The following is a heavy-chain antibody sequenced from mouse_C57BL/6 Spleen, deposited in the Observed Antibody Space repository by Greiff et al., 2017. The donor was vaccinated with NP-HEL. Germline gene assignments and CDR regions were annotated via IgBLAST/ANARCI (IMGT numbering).Heavy chain of an antibody. V-gene: IGHV1-15*01. Sequence: SGAELVRPGASVTLSCKASGYTFTDYEMHWVKQTPVHGLEWIGAIVPETGGTAYNQKIKGKAILTADKSSSTAYMELRSLTSDDSAVYYCTRDSNYPLYFDYWGQGTTLTVSS. D-gene: IGHD2-5*01. CDR1: GYTFTDYE. CDR3: TRDSNYPLYFDY. J-gene: IGHJ2*01. CDR2: IVPETGGT.